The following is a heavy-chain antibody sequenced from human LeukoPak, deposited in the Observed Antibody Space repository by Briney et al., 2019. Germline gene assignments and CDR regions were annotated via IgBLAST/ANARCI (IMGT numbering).Heavy chain of an antibody. V-gene: IGHV4-59*01. J-gene: IGHJ5*02. CDR2: IYYSGST. CDR3: ARGDSNYRNWFDP. D-gene: IGHD4-11*01. CDR1: GGSISSSY. Sequence: SETLSLTCTVSGGSISSSYWSWIRQPPGKGLEWIGYIYYSGSTNYNPSLKSRVTISVDTSKNQFSPKLSSVTAADTAVYYCARGDSNYRNWFDPWGQGTLVTVSS.